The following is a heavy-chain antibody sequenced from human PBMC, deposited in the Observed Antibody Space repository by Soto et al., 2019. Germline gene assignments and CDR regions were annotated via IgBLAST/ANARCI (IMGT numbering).Heavy chain of an antibody. D-gene: IGHD3-10*01. CDR1: GGTFSSYA. CDR3: ARGNDYYGSGKYDPNWFDP. Sequence: QVQLVQSGAEVKKPGSSVKVSCKASGGTFSSYAISWVRQAPGQGLEWMGGIIPIFGTANYAQKFQGRVTITADEATSTAYMELSSLRSEDTAVYYCARGNDYYGSGKYDPNWFDPWGQGTLVIVSS. CDR2: IIPIFGTA. J-gene: IGHJ5*02. V-gene: IGHV1-69*01.